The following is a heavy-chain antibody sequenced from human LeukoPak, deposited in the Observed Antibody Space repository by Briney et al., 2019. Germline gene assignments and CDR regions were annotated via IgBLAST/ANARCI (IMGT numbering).Heavy chain of an antibody. CDR2: INSDGSST. V-gene: IGHV3-74*01. CDR1: GFTFSSYW. Sequence: GGSLRLSCAASGFTFSSYWMHWVRQAPGKGLVWVSRINSDGSSTSYADSVKGRFTISRDNAKNTLYLQMNSLRAEDTAVYYCAREAILVVIRSSFFDYWGQGTLVTVSS. J-gene: IGHJ4*02. D-gene: IGHD3-22*01. CDR3: AREAILVVIRSSFFDY.